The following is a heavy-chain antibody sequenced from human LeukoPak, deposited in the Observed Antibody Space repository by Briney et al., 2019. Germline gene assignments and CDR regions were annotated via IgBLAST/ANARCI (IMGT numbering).Heavy chain of an antibody. CDR1: GGSFSGYY. V-gene: IGHV4-34*01. D-gene: IGHD3-22*01. CDR2: INHSGST. Sequence: SETLSLTCAVYGGSFSGYYWSWIRQPPGKGLEWIGEINHSGSTNYNPSLKSRVTISVDTSKNHFFLKLSSVTAADTAVYYCARVGMIVVPLDAFDIWGQGTMVTVSS. CDR3: ARVGMIVVPLDAFDI. J-gene: IGHJ3*02.